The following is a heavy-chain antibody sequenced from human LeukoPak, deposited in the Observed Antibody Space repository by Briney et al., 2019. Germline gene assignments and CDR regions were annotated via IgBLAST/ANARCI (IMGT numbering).Heavy chain of an antibody. V-gene: IGHV3-21*01. CDR3: ARGAIFDY. J-gene: IGHJ4*02. CDR2: ISGRSSYI. CDR1: GFTFSSYG. Sequence: GGSLRLSCAASGFTFSSYGMHWVRQAPGKGLEWVSSISGRSSYIYYADSVKGRFTISRDNAKNSLYLQMDSLTAEDTAVYYCARGAIFDYWGQGTLVTVSS. D-gene: IGHD3-9*01.